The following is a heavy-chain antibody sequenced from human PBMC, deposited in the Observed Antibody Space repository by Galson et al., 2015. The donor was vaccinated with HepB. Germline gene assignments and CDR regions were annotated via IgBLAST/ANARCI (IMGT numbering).Heavy chain of an antibody. J-gene: IGHJ5*02. Sequence: SLRLSCAASGFTFSSYGMHWVRQAPGKGLEWVAVIWYDGSNKYYADSVKGRFTISRDNSKNTLYLQMNSLRAEDTAVYYCARGRGLLTGTGVGWFDPWGQGTLVTVSS. CDR3: ARGRGLLTGTGVGWFDP. CDR2: IWYDGSNK. CDR1: GFTFSSYG. D-gene: IGHD1-7*01. V-gene: IGHV3-33*01.